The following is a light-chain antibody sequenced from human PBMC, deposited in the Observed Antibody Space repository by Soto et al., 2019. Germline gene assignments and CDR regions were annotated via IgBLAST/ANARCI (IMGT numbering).Light chain of an antibody. CDR1: QTVGFQ. CDR3: QRYGPSPAIS. V-gene: IGKV3-15*01. CDR2: GAS. J-gene: IGKJ5*01. Sequence: EIVMTHSPVTLSVSPGREASRSCRASQTVGFQLAWYQQKPGQAPRLLIYGASTRATGIPDSFSGSGFGTDFTLTISRLETEDSAAYYCQRYGPSPAISFGHGTRLEI.